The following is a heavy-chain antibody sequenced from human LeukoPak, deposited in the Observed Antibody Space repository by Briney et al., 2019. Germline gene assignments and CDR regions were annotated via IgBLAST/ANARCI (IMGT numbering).Heavy chain of an antibody. V-gene: IGHV3-11*01. CDR3: ARENSSGYYPYYYYYGMDV. Sequence: PGGALRLSCAASGFTFSDYYMSWIRQAPGKGLEWVSYISSSGSTIYYADSVKGRFTISRDNAKNSLYLQMNSLRAEDTAVYYCARENSSGYYPYYYYYGMDVWGQGTTVTVSS. J-gene: IGHJ6*02. D-gene: IGHD3-22*01. CDR2: ISSSGSTI. CDR1: GFTFSDYY.